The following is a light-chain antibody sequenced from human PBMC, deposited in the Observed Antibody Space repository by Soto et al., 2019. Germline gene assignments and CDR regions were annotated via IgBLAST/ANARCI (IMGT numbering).Light chain of an antibody. CDR3: QQFDNVPFT. Sequence: DIQMTQSPSSLSASVGDRVTIICQASQDITNYLNWYQQKPGKAPKLLIYDASNLETGVPSRFSGSGSGTHFSFTISNLQPEDIATYYCQQFDNVPFTFGQGTRLEMK. CDR2: DAS. V-gene: IGKV1-33*01. CDR1: QDITNY. J-gene: IGKJ5*01.